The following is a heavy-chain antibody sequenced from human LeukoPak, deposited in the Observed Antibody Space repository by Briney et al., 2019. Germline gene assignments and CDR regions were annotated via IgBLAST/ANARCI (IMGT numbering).Heavy chain of an antibody. V-gene: IGHV3-33*01. CDR1: GFTFRNHG. Sequence: PGTSLRLSCAASGFTFRNHGMHWVRQAPGKGLEWVAVIWYDGSNKYYADSVKGLFTISRDNSKNTLDLQMNSLRAEDTAVYYCARDIASRRVDVWGQGSLVSASS. J-gene: IGHJ5*02. CDR3: ARDIASRRVDV. CDR2: IWYDGSNK. D-gene: IGHD6-6*01.